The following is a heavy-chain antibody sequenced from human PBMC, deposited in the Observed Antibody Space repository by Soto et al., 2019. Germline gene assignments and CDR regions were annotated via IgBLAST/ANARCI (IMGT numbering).Heavy chain of an antibody. D-gene: IGHD4-4*01. CDR1: GFSLSTSGVG. CDR3: AHTRGTTVTRRFDP. CDR2: IYWNDDK. Sequence: QITLKESGPTLVNPTQTLTLTCTFSGFSLSTSGVGVGWIRQPPGKALEWLALIYWNDDKRYSPSLKSRLTITKDTSKNQVVLTMTNMDPVDTATYYCAHTRGTTVTRRFDPWGQGTLVTVSS. V-gene: IGHV2-5*01. J-gene: IGHJ5*02.